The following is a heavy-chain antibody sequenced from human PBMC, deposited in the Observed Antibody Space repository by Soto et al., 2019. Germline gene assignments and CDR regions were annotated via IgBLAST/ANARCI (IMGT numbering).Heavy chain of an antibody. D-gene: IGHD2-2*01. CDR3: AKGSYASFDY. Sequence: QVQLVQSGAEVKKPGASVKVSCKASGYTFTGYYMHWVRQAPGQGLEWMGWINPTSGGTNYAQKFQGWVTMTRDTSISTAYMELSRLRSDDTAVYYCAKGSYASFDYWGQGTLVTVSS. V-gene: IGHV1-2*04. CDR1: GYTFTGYY. J-gene: IGHJ4*02. CDR2: INPTSGGT.